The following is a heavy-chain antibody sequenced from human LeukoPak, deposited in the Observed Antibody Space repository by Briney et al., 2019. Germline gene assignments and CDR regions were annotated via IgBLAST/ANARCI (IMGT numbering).Heavy chain of an antibody. CDR1: GVSFSGYF. CDR3: ARARQNPYFEERRRGNWFDP. Sequence: SETLSFTCAVYGVSFSGYFWSWIRQPPGKGLEWIGDINHNGGTNYNPSLKSRVTISVDTSKNQFSLKLSSVTAADTAVYYCARARQNPYFEERRRGNWFDPWGQGTLVTVSS. CDR2: INHNGGT. J-gene: IGHJ5*02. D-gene: IGHD3-9*01. V-gene: IGHV4-34*01.